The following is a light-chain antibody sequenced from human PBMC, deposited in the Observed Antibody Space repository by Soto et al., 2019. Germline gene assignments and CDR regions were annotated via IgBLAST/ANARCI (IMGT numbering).Light chain of an antibody. Sequence: HPASACRTPGHWVTISCSGSSSNIGSNCVYWYQQLPGTAPKLLIYNNNQRPSGVPDRFSASKSCSSASLGIRGLRSDDDDDYHCSSWDGSLTGYVFGAGTKVTVL. CDR2: NNN. CDR1: SSNIGSNC. CDR3: SSWDGSLTGYV. J-gene: IGLJ1*01. V-gene: IGLV1-47*02.